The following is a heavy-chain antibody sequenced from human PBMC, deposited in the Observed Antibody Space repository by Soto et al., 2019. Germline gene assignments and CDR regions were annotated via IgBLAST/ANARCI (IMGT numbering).Heavy chain of an antibody. J-gene: IGHJ6*03. CDR3: ARVGVTMVRGVENGGPNYYYYYMDV. CDR1: GFTFSSYG. V-gene: IGHV3-33*01. D-gene: IGHD3-10*01. Sequence: GGSLRLSCAASGFTFSSYGMHWVRQAPGKGLEWVAVIWYDGSNKYYADSVKDRFTISRDNSKNTLYLQMNSLRAEDTAVYYCARVGVTMVRGVENGGPNYYYYYMDVWGKGTTVTVSS. CDR2: IWYDGSNK.